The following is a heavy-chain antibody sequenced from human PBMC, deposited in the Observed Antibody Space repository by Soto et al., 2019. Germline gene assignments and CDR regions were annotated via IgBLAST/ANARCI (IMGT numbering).Heavy chain of an antibody. CDR2: IYSSENT. J-gene: IGHJ6*02. Sequence: SETLSLSCTVSGGSVSSSSYSWGWIRQSPGKGLEWIGTIYSSENTYYNPSLLSRVTISVDTSKNEFSLRLSSVTAADTAVYYCAILNVYCISTNCHGHYGMAVWGQGTTVTVSS. D-gene: IGHD2-2*01. V-gene: IGHV4-39*01. CDR3: AILNVYCISTNCHGHYGMAV. CDR1: GGSVSSSSYS.